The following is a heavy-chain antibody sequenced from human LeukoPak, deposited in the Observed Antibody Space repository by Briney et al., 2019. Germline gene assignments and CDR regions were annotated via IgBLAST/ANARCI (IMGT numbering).Heavy chain of an antibody. CDR3: AKLNSGSYSDY. CDR1: GFTFSSYA. D-gene: IGHD1-26*01. J-gene: IGHJ4*02. Sequence: GGSLRLSCAASGFTFSSYAMSWVRQAPGKGLEWVSAISYDGAGTYYADSVKGRFTISRDNSKDTLYLQINSLRAEDTALFYCAKLNSGSYSDYWGQGTLVTVSS. V-gene: IGHV3-23*01. CDR2: ISYDGAGT.